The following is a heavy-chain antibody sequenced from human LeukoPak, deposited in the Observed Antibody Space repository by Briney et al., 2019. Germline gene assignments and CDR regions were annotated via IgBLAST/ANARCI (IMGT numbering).Heavy chain of an antibody. D-gene: IGHD3-3*01. CDR1: GFTFSDYY. J-gene: IGHJ4*02. Sequence: GGSLRLSCTASGFTFSDYYMSWIRQAPGKGLEWVSYISTSGSTIKYADSVKGRFTISRDNAKSALYLQMNSLRAEDTAMYSCASSHPLGSNNDYYTPFDYWGQGTLVTVSS. CDR2: ISTSGSTI. CDR3: ASSHPLGSNNDYYTPFDY. V-gene: IGHV3-11*01.